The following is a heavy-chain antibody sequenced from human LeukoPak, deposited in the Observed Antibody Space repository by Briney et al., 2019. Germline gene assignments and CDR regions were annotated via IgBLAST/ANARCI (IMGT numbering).Heavy chain of an antibody. D-gene: IGHD5-12*01. CDR2: ISSSGSTI. V-gene: IGHV3-48*03. Sequence: GGSLRLSCAASGSTFSSYEMNWVRQAPGKGLEWVSYISSSGSTIYYADSVKGRSTISRDNAKNSLYLQMNSLRPEDTALYYCANSLRRGYSGYDFGYWGQGTLVSVSS. CDR3: ANSLRRGYSGYDFGY. J-gene: IGHJ4*02. CDR1: GSTFSSYE.